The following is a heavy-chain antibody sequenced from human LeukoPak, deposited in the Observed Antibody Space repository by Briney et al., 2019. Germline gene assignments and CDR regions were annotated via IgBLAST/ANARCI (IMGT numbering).Heavy chain of an antibody. CDR1: RFTISKYW. CDR3: APQQAYSPYNWFDP. V-gene: IGHV3-74*03. CDR2: IHPDGSIT. J-gene: IGHJ5*02. Sequence: GGSLRLSCVGSRFTISKYWMHWVRQAPGTGLVWVSRIHPDGSITTYADSVKGRSTISRDNAENTLYLQMNSLRAEDTGVYYCAPQQAYSPYNWFDPWGQGTLVTVSS. D-gene: IGHD5-12*01.